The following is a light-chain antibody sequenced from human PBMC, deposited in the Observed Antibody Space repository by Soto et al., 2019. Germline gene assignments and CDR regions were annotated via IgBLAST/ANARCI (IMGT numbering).Light chain of an antibody. CDR1: QSLVSSNGNTF. J-gene: IGKJ1*01. CDR3: MQATLWPWT. CDR2: KVS. Sequence: DVVMTQSPLSLPVTLGQPASISCRSSQSLVSSNGNTFLIWFQQRPGQSPRRLIYKVSNRDSAVPGRFTGSGSGTDFTLEISRVQAEDVGVYYCMQATLWPWTFGQGTKVEIK. V-gene: IGKV2-30*01.